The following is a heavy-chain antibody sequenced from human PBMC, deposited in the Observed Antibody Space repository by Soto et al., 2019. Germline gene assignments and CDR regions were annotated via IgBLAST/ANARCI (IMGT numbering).Heavy chain of an antibody. V-gene: IGHV3-30*18. D-gene: IGHD3-10*01. CDR2: ISYDGSNK. CDR3: AKDPHYYGSGSYILDY. CDR1: GFTFSSYG. Sequence: GGSLRLSCAASGFTFSSYGTHWVRQAPGKGLEWVAVISYDGSNKYYADSVKGRFTISRDNSKNTLYLQMNSLRAEDTAVYYCAKDPHYYGSGSYILDYWGQGTLVTVSS. J-gene: IGHJ4*02.